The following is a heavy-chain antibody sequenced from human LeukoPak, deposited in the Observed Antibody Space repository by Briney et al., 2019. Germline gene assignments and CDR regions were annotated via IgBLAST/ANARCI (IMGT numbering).Heavy chain of an antibody. J-gene: IGHJ6*02. CDR3: ARDGPNQWIQLWTGVYYYYGMDV. V-gene: IGHV3-7*01. D-gene: IGHD5-18*01. Sequence: GGSLRLSCAASGFTLSSYWMSWVRQAPGKGLEWVANIKQDGSEKYYVDSVKGRFTISRDNAKNSLYLQMNSLRAEDTAVYYCARDGPNQWIQLWTGVYYYYGMDVWGQGTTVTVSS. CDR2: IKQDGSEK. CDR1: GFTLSSYW.